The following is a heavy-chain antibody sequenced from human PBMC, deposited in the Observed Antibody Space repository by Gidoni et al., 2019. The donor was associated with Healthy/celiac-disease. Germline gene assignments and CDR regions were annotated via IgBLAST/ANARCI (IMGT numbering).Heavy chain of an antibody. V-gene: IGHV4-59*01. J-gene: IGHJ6*02. CDR3: AREKRYSYGYYYGMDV. CDR2: IYYSGST. CDR1: GGSISSYS. Sequence: QVQLQESGPGLVKPSETLSLTCTVSGGSISSYSWSWIRQPPGKGLEWIGYIYYSGSTNYNPSLKSRVTISVDTSKNQFSLKLSSVTAADTAVYYCAREKRYSYGYYYGMDVWGQGTTVTVSS. D-gene: IGHD5-18*01.